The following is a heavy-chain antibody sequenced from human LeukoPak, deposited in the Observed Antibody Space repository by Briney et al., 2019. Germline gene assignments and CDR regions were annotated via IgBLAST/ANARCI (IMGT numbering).Heavy chain of an antibody. J-gene: IGHJ5*02. CDR3: ASSSITIFGVVTRSWFDP. V-gene: IGHV1-2*02. Sequence: ASVKVSCKASGYTFTGYYMHWVRQAPGQGLEWMGWINPNSGGTNYAQKFRGRVTMTRDTSISTAYMELSRLRSDDTAVYYCASSSITIFGVVTRSWFDPWGQGTLVTVSS. CDR2: INPNSGGT. CDR1: GYTFTGYY. D-gene: IGHD3-3*01.